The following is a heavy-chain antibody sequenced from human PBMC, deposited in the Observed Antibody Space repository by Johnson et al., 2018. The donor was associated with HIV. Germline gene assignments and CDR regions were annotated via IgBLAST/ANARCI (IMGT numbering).Heavy chain of an antibody. J-gene: IGHJ3*02. D-gene: IGHD3-16*01. Sequence: QVQLVESGGGVVQPGRSLRLSCAASGFTFSSYAMHWVRQAPGKGLEWVAIISYDGNNKYYADSVKGRFTISRENAKNALYLQMNSLRAGDTAVYYCARAVGVWGDQLGFDIWGQGTMVTVSS. CDR3: ARAVGVWGDQLGFDI. CDR1: GFTFSSYA. CDR2: ISYDGNNK. V-gene: IGHV3-30*14.